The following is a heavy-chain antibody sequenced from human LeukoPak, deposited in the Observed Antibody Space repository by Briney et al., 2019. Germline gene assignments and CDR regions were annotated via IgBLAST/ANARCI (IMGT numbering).Heavy chain of an antibody. V-gene: IGHV1-18*01. CDR3: ARDRCSGGGCYLSFFPRPQYGMDV. CDR2: ISAYNGNT. D-gene: IGHD2-15*01. J-gene: IGHJ6*02. Sequence: ASVKVSCKASGYTFTSYGISWVRQAPGQGLEWMGWISAYNGNTNYAQKLQGRVIMTTDTSTSTAYMELRSLRSDDTAVYYCARDRCSGGGCYLSFFPRPQYGMDVWGQGTTVTVSS. CDR1: GYTFTSYG.